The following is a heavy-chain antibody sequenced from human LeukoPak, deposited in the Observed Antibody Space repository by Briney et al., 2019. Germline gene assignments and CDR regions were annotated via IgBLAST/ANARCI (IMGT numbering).Heavy chain of an antibody. CDR1: GYTFTSYG. D-gene: IGHD3-22*01. CDR3: ARDLYYDSSGYYSDVNDAFDI. Sequence: ASVNVSCKASGYTFTSYGISWVRQAPAQGRDWMGWISAYNGNTNYAQKLQGRVTMTTDTSTSTAYMELRSLRSDDTAVYYCARDLYYDSSGYYSDVNDAFDIWGQGTMVTVSS. J-gene: IGHJ3*02. V-gene: IGHV1-18*01. CDR2: ISAYNGNT.